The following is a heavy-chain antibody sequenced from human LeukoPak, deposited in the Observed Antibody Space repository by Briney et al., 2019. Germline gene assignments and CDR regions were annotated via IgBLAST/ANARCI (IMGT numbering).Heavy chain of an antibody. CDR2: ISGSGGST. CDR1: GFTFSSHG. V-gene: IGHV3-23*01. Sequence: GGSLRLSCAASGFTFSSHGMNWVRQAPGKGLEWVSGISGSGGSTYYADSVKGRFTISRDNSKNTLYLQMNSLRAEDTAVYYCAKLMSGGVVTNPGADYWGQGTLVTVSS. CDR3: AKLMSGGVVTNPGADY. J-gene: IGHJ4*02. D-gene: IGHD3-22*01.